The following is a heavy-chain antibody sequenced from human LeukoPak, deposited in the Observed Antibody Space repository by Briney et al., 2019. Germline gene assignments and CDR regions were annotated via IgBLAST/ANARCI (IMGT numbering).Heavy chain of an antibody. CDR3: ARGLGSRWLRRKTLDY. CDR2: INWNGGST. CDR1: GFTFDDYG. V-gene: IGHV3-20*04. Sequence: GGSLRLSCAASGFTFDDYGMSWVRQAPGKGLEWVSGINWNGGSTGYADSVKGRFTISRDNAKNSLYLQMNSLRAEDTALYYCARGLGSRWLRRKTLDYWGQGTLVTVSS. D-gene: IGHD5-24*01. J-gene: IGHJ4*02.